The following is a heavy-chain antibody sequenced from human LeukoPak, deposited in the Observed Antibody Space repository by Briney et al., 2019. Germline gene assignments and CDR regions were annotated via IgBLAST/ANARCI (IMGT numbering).Heavy chain of an antibody. J-gene: IGHJ4*02. CDR1: GFTFSDYY. D-gene: IGHD3-10*01. V-gene: IGHV3-11*01. CDR2: ISSSGSTI. Sequence: GGSLRLSCAASGFTFSDYYMSWIRQAPGKGLEWVSYISSSGSTIYYADSAKGRFTISRDNAKNSLYLQMNSLRAEDTAVYYCARDARPKLLWFGKTPVGDYWGQGTLVTVSS. CDR3: ARDARPKLLWFGKTPVGDY.